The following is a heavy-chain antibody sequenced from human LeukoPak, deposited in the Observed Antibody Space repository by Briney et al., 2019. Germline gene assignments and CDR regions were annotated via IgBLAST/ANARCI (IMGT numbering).Heavy chain of an antibody. CDR3: AKAGITMVRGVIISHYYYYGMDV. CDR1: GFTFSSYG. J-gene: IGHJ6*04. D-gene: IGHD3-10*01. Sequence: GGSLRLSCAASGFTFSSYGMHWVRQAPGKGLGWVAVISYDGSNKYYADSVKGRFTISRDNSKNTLYLQMNSLRAEDTAVYYCAKAGITMVRGVIISHYYYYGMDVWGKGTTVTVSS. CDR2: ISYDGSNK. V-gene: IGHV3-30*18.